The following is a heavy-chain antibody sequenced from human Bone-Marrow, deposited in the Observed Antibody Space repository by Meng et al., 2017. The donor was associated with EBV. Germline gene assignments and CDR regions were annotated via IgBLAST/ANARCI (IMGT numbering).Heavy chain of an antibody. D-gene: IGHD2-8*01. J-gene: IGHJ4*02. CDR3: SCGSLRCKLPRPFDY. CDR2: SNLNHSA. CDR1: VAGFCVND. V-gene: IGHV4-34*01. Sequence: HDCGAWMLKHTQTLSRAGYVAGFCVNDCNWSLLPPAQGLGRVVESNLNHSANYNPSLNSRITISVSTAKNQFTLKLSSGSATDAAVYSCSCGSLRCKLPRPFDYWGQGTLVTVSS.